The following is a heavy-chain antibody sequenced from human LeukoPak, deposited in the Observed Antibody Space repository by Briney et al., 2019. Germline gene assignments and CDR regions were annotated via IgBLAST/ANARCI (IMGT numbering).Heavy chain of an antibody. J-gene: IGHJ4*02. V-gene: IGHV3-33*01. CDR3: ARAHSSSSTFDL. CDR2: IWYDGSKK. Sequence: GGSLRLSCAASGFTFSDYGIHWVRQAPGQGLEWVALIWYDGSKKYYADSVKGRFTISRDNTKNTLYLQLDSLRADDTAVYYCARAHSSSSTFDLWGQGTLVTVSS. D-gene: IGHD6-6*01. CDR1: GFTFSDYG.